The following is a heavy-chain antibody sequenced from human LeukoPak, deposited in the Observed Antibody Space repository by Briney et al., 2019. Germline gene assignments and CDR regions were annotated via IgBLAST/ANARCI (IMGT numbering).Heavy chain of an antibody. Sequence: ASVKVSCKASGYTFTSYGISWVRQAPGQGLEWMGWISAYNGNTNYAQKLQGRVTMTTDTSTSTAYMELRSLRSDDTAVYYCARDSVPYSYDSSVFAYWGQGTLVTVSS. CDR3: ARDSVPYSYDSSVFAY. CDR1: GYTFTSYG. CDR2: ISAYNGNT. J-gene: IGHJ4*02. D-gene: IGHD3-22*01. V-gene: IGHV1-18*01.